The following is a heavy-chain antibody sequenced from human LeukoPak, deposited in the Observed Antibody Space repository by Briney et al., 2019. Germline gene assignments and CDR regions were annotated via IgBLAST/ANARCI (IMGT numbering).Heavy chain of an antibody. D-gene: IGHD3-9*01. Sequence: SETLSLTCTVSGGSISSSNYYWGWIRQPPGKGLEWIGSVYYSGSTYYNPSLKSRVTISVDTSKNQFSLKLDSVTAADTAVYYCARRSPHYDILTGPWGQGTLVTVSS. V-gene: IGHV4-39*01. CDR1: GGSISSSNYY. CDR3: ARRSPHYDILTGP. CDR2: VYYSGST. J-gene: IGHJ5*02.